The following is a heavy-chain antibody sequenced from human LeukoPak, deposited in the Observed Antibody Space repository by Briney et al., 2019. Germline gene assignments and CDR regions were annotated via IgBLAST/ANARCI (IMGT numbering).Heavy chain of an antibody. Sequence: GSSVKVSCKASGATFSSYAISWVRQAPGQGLEWMRRIIPIFGTANYAQKFQGRVTITTDESTSTAYMELSSLRSEDTAVYYCARVEKGGTVDYWGQGTLVTVSS. CDR2: IIPIFGTA. J-gene: IGHJ4*02. CDR1: GATFSSYA. V-gene: IGHV1-69*05. D-gene: IGHD1-1*01. CDR3: ARVEKGGTVDY.